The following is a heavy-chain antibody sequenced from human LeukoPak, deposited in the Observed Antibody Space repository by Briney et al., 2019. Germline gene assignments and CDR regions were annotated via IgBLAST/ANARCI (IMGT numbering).Heavy chain of an antibody. Sequence: PGASLRLSCAASGFTFSSYAMSWVRQAPGKGPEWVSTISSDRDGPYYADSVKGRFTISRDNSKNTLYLQMNSLSAEDTAIYHCAKLAGATSGTDYWGQGTLVTVSS. D-gene: IGHD1-26*01. CDR3: AKLAGATSGTDY. CDR1: GFTFSSYA. V-gene: IGHV3-23*01. J-gene: IGHJ4*02. CDR2: ISSDRDGP.